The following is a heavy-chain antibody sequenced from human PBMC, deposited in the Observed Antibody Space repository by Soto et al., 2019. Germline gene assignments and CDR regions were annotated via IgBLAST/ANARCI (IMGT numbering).Heavy chain of an antibody. J-gene: IGHJ4*02. V-gene: IGHV1-18*01. Sequence: QVQLVQSGAEVKKPGASVKVSCKASGYTFTSYGISWVRQAPGQGLEWMGWISAYNGNTNYAQKLQGRVTTATDPSTSTAYMELRSLRSDDTAVYYCARTRDYCSGGSCYSFTDFDYWGQGTLVTVSS. CDR3: ARTRDYCSGGSCYSFTDFDY. CDR2: ISAYNGNT. D-gene: IGHD2-15*01. CDR1: GYTFTSYG.